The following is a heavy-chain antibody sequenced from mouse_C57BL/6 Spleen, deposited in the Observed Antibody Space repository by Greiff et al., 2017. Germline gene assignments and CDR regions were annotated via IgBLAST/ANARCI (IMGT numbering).Heavy chain of an antibody. CDR2: IDPSDSYT. CDR3: ARWPDYDYGGAY. V-gene: IGHV1-69*01. J-gene: IGHJ3*01. Sequence: VKLQQPGAELVMPGASVKLSCKASGYTFTSYWIHWVKQRPGQGLEWIGEIDPSDSYTNYNQKFKGKSTLTVDKSSSTAYMQLSSLTSEDSAVYYCARWPDYDYGGAYWGQGTLVTVSA. D-gene: IGHD2-4*01. CDR1: GYTFTSYW.